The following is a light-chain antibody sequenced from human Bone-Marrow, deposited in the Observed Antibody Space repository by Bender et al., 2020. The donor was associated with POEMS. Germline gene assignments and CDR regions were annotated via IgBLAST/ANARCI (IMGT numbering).Light chain of an antibody. CDR1: SSNIGSNY. V-gene: IGLV1-47*02. CDR3: AAWDDSLVGPI. Sequence: QSVLTQPPSASGTPGQRITISCSGSSSNIGSNYVYWYQQFPGTAPKLLIYSSNQRPSGVPDRFSGSKSGTSASLAISGLQSEDEADYYCAAWDDSLVGPIFGGGTKLTVL. J-gene: IGLJ2*01. CDR2: SSN.